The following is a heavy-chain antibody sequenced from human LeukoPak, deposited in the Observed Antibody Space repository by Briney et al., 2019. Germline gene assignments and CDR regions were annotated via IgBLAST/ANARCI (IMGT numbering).Heavy chain of an antibody. D-gene: IGHD3-22*01. V-gene: IGHV3-74*01. Sequence: PGGSLRLSCAASGFTFSSYWMHWVRQAPGKGLVWVSRINSDGSSTSYADSVKGRFTISRDNAKNTLYLEMNSLRPEDTAVYYCARGPYYYDSTGHHEGFDYWGQGTLVTVSS. J-gene: IGHJ4*02. CDR1: GFTFSSYW. CDR3: ARGPYYYDSTGHHEGFDY. CDR2: INSDGSST.